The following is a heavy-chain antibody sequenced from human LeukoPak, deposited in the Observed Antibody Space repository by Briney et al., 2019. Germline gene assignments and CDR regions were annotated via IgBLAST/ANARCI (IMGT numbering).Heavy chain of an antibody. CDR3: ARKRLAVAGTFDY. Sequence: SETLSLTCTVSGGSVSSYYWNWIRQPPGKGLEWIGYIYYSGSTNYNPSLKSRVTISIDTSKNQSSLKLNSGTAADTVVYYCARKRLAVAGTFDYWGQGTLVTVSS. V-gene: IGHV4-59*02. CDR2: IYYSGST. CDR1: GGSVSSYY. D-gene: IGHD6-19*01. J-gene: IGHJ4*02.